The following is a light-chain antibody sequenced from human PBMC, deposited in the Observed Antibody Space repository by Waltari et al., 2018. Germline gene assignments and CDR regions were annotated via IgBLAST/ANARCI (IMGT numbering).Light chain of an antibody. Sequence: QSALTQPASVSGSPGQSITISCTGTSSDVGSYNLVSWYQQQPGKAPKLMIYEVSKRPSGGSNRFSGSKSGNTASLTISGLQAEDEADYYCCSYAGSSTHVVFGGGTKLTVL. V-gene: IGLV2-23*02. J-gene: IGLJ2*01. CDR2: EVS. CDR3: CSYAGSSTHVV. CDR1: SSDVGSYNL.